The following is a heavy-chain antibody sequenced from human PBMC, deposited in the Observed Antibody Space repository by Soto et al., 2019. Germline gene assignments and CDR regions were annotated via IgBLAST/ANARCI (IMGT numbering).Heavy chain of an antibody. D-gene: IGHD1-26*01. CDR2: INYDGSSI. V-gene: IGHV3-74*01. Sequence: QPGGSLRLSCTASEFTFSDYWMHWVRQAPGKGLVWVSRINYDGSSITYAGSVKGRFTISRDNAKNTLYLQMDSLRAEDTAVYYCARDIRRGWELLYAFDIWGQGTMVTVSS. J-gene: IGHJ3*02. CDR1: EFTFSDYW. CDR3: ARDIRRGWELLYAFDI.